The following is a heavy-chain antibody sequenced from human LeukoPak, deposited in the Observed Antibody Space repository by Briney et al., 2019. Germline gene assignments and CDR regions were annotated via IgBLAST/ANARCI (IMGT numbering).Heavy chain of an antibody. Sequence: PSETLSLTCGVSGYSISSGYYWAWIRQPPGKGLEWIGNIYHSGSTCYNPSLKSRVTISVDTSKNQFSLNLSSVTAADTAVYYCARREGSSHAPWGQGTLVTVSS. J-gene: IGHJ5*02. D-gene: IGHD2-15*01. V-gene: IGHV4-38-2*01. CDR2: IYHSGST. CDR3: ARREGSSHAP. CDR1: GYSISSGYY.